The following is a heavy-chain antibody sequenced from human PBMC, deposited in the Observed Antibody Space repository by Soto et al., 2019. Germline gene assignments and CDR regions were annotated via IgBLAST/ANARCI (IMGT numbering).Heavy chain of an antibody. J-gene: IGHJ4*02. CDR2: ISGSGGST. V-gene: IGHV3-23*01. Sequence: GGSLRLSCAASGFTFSSYAMSWVRQAPGKGLEWVSAISGSGGSTYYADSVKGRFTISRDNSENTLYLQMNSLRAEDTAVYYCAKVRQGSWFFDCWGQGTLVTVSS. CDR1: GFTFSSYA. D-gene: IGHD6-13*01. CDR3: AKVRQGSWFFDC.